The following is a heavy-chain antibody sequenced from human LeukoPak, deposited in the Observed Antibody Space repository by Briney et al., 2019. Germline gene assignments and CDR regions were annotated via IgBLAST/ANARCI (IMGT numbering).Heavy chain of an antibody. CDR1: GFAFDDYA. D-gene: IGHD5-18*01. CDR3: TKVHNTAIVGGFDS. V-gene: IGHV3-9*01. J-gene: IGHJ4*02. Sequence: GGSLRLSCAASGFAFDDYAMYWVRHAPGKGPEWVSVISWSSASIVYADSVKGRFIVSRDNAKNSLYLQMNSLRPEDTAFYYCTKVHNTAIVGGFDSWGQGALVTVSS. CDR2: ISWSSASI.